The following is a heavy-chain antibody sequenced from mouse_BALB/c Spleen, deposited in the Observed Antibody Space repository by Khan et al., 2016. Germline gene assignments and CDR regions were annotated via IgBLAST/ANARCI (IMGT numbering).Heavy chain of an antibody. CDR3: ASGGITTVVEVFPY. Sequence: VQLQQSGPELVKPGASVKISCKASGYSFTGYTMNWVKQNLGKSLKWIGNIDPYYGTTGYNQKFKDKATLTVDKSSSTAYIQLQNLTSEDSAVYFVASGGITTVVEVFPYWGQGTLVTVSA. J-gene: IGHJ3*01. V-gene: IGHV1S135*01. CDR1: GYSFTGYT. D-gene: IGHD1-1*01. CDR2: IDPYYGTT.